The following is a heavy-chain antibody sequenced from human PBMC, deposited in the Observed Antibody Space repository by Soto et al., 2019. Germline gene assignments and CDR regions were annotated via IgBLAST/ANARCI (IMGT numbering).Heavy chain of an antibody. D-gene: IGHD2-21*02. J-gene: IGHJ2*01. Sequence: QVQLVESGGGVVQPGRSLRLSCAASGFTFSSYGMHWVRQAPGKGLEWVAVIWFDGSNKYYADSVKGRFTISRDNSKNTLYLQMNSLRAEDTAVYYCTRAASPYCGGDCYSGFDLWGRGTLVTDSS. CDR2: IWFDGSNK. V-gene: IGHV3-33*01. CDR3: TRAASPYCGGDCYSGFDL. CDR1: GFTFSSYG.